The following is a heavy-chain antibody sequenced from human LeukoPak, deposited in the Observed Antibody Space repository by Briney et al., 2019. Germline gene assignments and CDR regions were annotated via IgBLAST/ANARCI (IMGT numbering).Heavy chain of an antibody. Sequence: ASVKVSCKASGYTFTSYDINWVRQATGQGLEWMGSMNPNSGNTGYAQKFQGRVTMTRNTSISTAYMELSSLRSEDTAVYYCAREASGIAAAGTPLGYWGQGTLVTVSS. J-gene: IGHJ4*02. CDR1: GYTFTSYD. CDR3: AREASGIAAAGTPLGY. D-gene: IGHD6-13*01. CDR2: MNPNSGNT. V-gene: IGHV1-8*01.